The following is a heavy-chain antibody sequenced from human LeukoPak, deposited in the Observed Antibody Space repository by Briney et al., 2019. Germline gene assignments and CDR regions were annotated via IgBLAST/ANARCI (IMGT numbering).Heavy chain of an antibody. CDR3: ARENWAPYD. J-gene: IGHJ4*02. V-gene: IGHV3-7*01. CDR1: GFSFRDFW. CDR2: IKQDGSER. D-gene: IGHD3-3*01. Sequence: PGGSLRLSCAASGFSFRDFWMTWVRQAPGKGLEWVANIKQDGSERNYVDTVKGRFIISRDNAKNLLYLQMNSLRVEGTAVYYCARENWAPYDWGQGTLVTVSS.